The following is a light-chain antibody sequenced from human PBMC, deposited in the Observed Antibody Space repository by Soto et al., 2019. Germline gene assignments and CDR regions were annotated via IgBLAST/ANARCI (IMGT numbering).Light chain of an antibody. J-gene: IGKJ4*01. CDR2: DAS. V-gene: IGKV3-11*01. CDR3: QQRSNWPPVLT. CDR1: QSVSSY. Sequence: EIVLTQSPATLSLSPGERATLSCRASQSVSSYLSWYQQQPGQAPRLLIYDASNRATGIPARFSGSGSGTDLTLTISSLEPEDFAVYYCQQRSNWPPVLTFGGGTKVEIK.